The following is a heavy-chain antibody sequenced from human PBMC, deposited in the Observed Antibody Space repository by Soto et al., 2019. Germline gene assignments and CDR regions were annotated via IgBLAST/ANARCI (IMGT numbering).Heavy chain of an antibody. D-gene: IGHD3-22*01. CDR2: INPSGGST. Sequence: ASVKVSWKASGYTLIMYYIHWMRQAPGQGLEWMGLINPSGGSTTYAQKFQGRVTMTRDTSTSTVYMDLSSLRSEDSAVYYCARSPYSSGYYYAIDYWGQGTQVTVS. CDR1: GYTLIMYY. J-gene: IGHJ4*02. CDR3: ARSPYSSGYYYAIDY. V-gene: IGHV1-46*01.